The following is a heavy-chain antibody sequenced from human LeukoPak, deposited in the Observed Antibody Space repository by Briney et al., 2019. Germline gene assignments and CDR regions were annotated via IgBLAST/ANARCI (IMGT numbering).Heavy chain of an antibody. CDR1: GGSISSSSYY. CDR3: ARLSRGGEIGDWYFDP. J-gene: IGHJ2*01. CDR2: IYYSGST. D-gene: IGHD2-21*01. Sequence: PSETLSLTCTVSGGSISSSSYYWGWIRQPPGKGLEWIGSIYYSGSTYYNPSLKSRVTISVDTSKNQFSLKLSSVTAADTAVYYCARLSRGGEIGDWYFDPWGRGTLVTVSS. V-gene: IGHV4-39*01.